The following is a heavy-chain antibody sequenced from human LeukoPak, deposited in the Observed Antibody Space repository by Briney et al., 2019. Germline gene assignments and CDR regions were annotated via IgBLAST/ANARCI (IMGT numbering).Heavy chain of an antibody. CDR1: GYTLTSYG. Sequence: ASVKVSCKASGYTLTSYGISWVRQAPGQGLEWMGWISVYNGDTNYAQKFQGRVTMTTDTSTSTAYMDLRSLTSDDTAVYYCARSQGATVTTDFDYWGQGTLVTVSS. J-gene: IGHJ4*02. V-gene: IGHV1-18*01. CDR2: ISVYNGDT. D-gene: IGHD4-17*01. CDR3: ARSQGATVTTDFDY.